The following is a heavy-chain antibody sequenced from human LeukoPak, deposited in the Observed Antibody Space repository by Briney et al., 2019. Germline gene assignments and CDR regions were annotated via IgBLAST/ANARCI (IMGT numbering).Heavy chain of an antibody. Sequence: SETLSLTCTVAGGSISSSSYYWGWIRQPPGKGLEWIGIIYYSGSTNYSPSLKSRVTISVDTSKSQFSLKLNSVTAADTAVYYCARYSSSSGWFDPWGQGTLVTVSS. D-gene: IGHD6-6*01. V-gene: IGHV4-39*01. CDR3: ARYSSSSGWFDP. CDR1: GGSISSSSYY. CDR2: IYYSGST. J-gene: IGHJ5*02.